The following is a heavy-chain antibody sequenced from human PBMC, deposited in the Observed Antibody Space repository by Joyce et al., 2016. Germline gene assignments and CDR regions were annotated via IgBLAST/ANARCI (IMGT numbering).Heavy chain of an antibody. J-gene: IGHJ4*02. Sequence: QVQLVEAGGGVVQPGRSLRLSCAASGFAFSESAMHWVRLAPGKGLEWGSVISFDGVNKYYGDSGKGRFSVSRDNSKNTVYLQMNSLRAEDTAVYYCAKRPNYDFWSGYFDHWGQGTLVTVSS. V-gene: IGHV3-30*18. CDR3: AKRPNYDFWSGYFDH. D-gene: IGHD3-3*01. CDR2: ISFDGVNK. CDR1: GFAFSESA.